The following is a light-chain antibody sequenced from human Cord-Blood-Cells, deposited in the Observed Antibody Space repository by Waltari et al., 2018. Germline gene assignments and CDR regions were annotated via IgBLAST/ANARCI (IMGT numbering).Light chain of an antibody. CDR3: QQYNNWPRT. Sequence: EIVMMQSPATLSVSPGERATLSCRASQSVSSNLAWYQQKPGQAPRLLIYGASTRATGIPARSSGSGSGTEFTLTISSLQSEDFAVYYCQQYNNWPRTFGQGTKVEIK. V-gene: IGKV3-15*01. J-gene: IGKJ1*01. CDR1: QSVSSN. CDR2: GAS.